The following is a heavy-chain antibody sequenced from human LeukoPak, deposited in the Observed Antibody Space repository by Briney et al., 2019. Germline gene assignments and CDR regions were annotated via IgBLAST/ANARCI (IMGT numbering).Heavy chain of an antibody. CDR1: GYTFTGYY. CDR2: INPTTGGT. J-gene: IGHJ4*02. Sequence: ASVKVSCKASGYTFTGYYINWVRQAPGQGLEWMGRINPTTGGTNFVQKFQGRVTMTRDTSTSTVYMELSSLRSEDTAVYYCARDLKGGFDYWGQGTLVTVSS. CDR3: ARDLKGGFDY. D-gene: IGHD1-26*01. V-gene: IGHV1-2*06.